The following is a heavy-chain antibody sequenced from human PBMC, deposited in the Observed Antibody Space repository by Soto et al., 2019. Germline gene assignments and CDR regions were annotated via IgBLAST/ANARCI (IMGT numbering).Heavy chain of an antibody. J-gene: IGHJ6*02. Sequence: GPSVKVSCKASGYTFTSYFITWVRQAPGQGLEWMGWVSAYNGNANYAQTLYGRVTMTTDTSTSTAYMELRSLRFDDTAVYYCARQNYYSGMDVWGQGTTVTVSS. CDR2: VSAYNGNA. CDR1: GYTFTSYF. CDR3: ARQNYYSGMDV. V-gene: IGHV1-18*01.